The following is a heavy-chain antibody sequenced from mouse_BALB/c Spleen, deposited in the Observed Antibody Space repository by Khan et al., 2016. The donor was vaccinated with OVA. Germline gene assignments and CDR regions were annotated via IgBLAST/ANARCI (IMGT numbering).Heavy chain of an antibody. CDR3: ARNHNWYFDV. J-gene: IGHJ1*01. CDR1: GSSISSGYA. Sequence: EVKLLESGPGLVKPSQSLSLPCTVSGSSISSGYAWNWIRQFPGNKLEWMGYISYSGTTTYNPSLKSRISITRDTSKNQFFLQLNSVTTEDTATYYCARNHNWYFDVWGAGTTVTVSS. V-gene: IGHV3-2*02. CDR2: ISYSGTT.